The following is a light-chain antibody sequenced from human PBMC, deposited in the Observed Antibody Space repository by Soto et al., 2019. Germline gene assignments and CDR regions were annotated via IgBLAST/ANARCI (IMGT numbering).Light chain of an antibody. V-gene: IGLV1-40*01. Sequence: QSVLTQPPSVSGTPGQRVTISCTGSSSNIGAGYDVHWYQQLPGTAPKLLINGNSNRPSGVPDRFSGSKSGTSASLAITGLQAEDEADYYCASWDGSLSVVVFGGGTQLTVL. CDR2: GNS. J-gene: IGLJ2*01. CDR3: ASWDGSLSVVV. CDR1: SSNIGAGYD.